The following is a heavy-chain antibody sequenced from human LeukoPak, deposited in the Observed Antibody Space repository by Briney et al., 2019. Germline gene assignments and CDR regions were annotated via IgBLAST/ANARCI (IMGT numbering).Heavy chain of an antibody. V-gene: IGHV4-39*07. Sequence: SETLSLTCTVSGGSINSNSYYWGWIRQPPGKGLEYIGNIYYSGSTNYNPSLKSRVTISVDTSKNQFSLKLSSVTAADTAVYYCARGVSYYDSSGYYNEYFQHWGQGTLVTVSS. CDR2: IYYSGST. D-gene: IGHD3-22*01. J-gene: IGHJ1*01. CDR3: ARGVSYYDSSGYYNEYFQH. CDR1: GGSINSNSYY.